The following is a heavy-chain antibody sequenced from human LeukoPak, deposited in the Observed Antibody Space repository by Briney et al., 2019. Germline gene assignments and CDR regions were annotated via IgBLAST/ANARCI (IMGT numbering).Heavy chain of an antibody. V-gene: IGHV3-23*01. Sequence: GGSLRLSCAASGFTFSSYGMSWVRQAPGKGLEWVSGITGSGGTTYYADSVKGRFTISRDNSKNTLYLQMNSLRAEDTAVYYCAKGYWNEDYWGQGTLVTVSS. D-gene: IGHD1-1*01. CDR1: GFTFSSYG. J-gene: IGHJ4*02. CDR3: AKGYWNEDY. CDR2: ITGSGGTT.